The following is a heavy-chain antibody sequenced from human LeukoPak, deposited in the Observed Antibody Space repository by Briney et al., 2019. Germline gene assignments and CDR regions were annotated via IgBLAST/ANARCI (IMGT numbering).Heavy chain of an antibody. Sequence: GGSLRLSCVTSGLTFSIYSMNWVRQAPGKGLEWVSCISKNSIYIDYGGSVKGRFTISRDNAKNSLYLQMNSLRAEDTAVYYCASSYCSGANCHAFDYWGQGTLVTVSS. J-gene: IGHJ4*02. CDR1: GLTFSIYS. CDR2: ISKNSIYI. V-gene: IGHV3-21*04. CDR3: ASSYCSGANCHAFDY. D-gene: IGHD2-15*01.